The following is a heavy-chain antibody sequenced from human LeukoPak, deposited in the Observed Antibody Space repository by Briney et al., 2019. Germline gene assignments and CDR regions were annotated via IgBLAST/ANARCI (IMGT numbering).Heavy chain of an antibody. CDR2: INPSGGST. CDR1: GYTFTSYY. Sequence: ASVKVSCKASGYTFTSYYMHWVRQAPGQGLEWMGIINPSGGSTSYAQKFQGRVTITADESTSTAYMELSSLRSEDTAVYYCASHRGYGDYPGGWFDPWGQGTLVTVSS. J-gene: IGHJ5*02. V-gene: IGHV1-46*01. D-gene: IGHD4-17*01. CDR3: ASHRGYGDYPGGWFDP.